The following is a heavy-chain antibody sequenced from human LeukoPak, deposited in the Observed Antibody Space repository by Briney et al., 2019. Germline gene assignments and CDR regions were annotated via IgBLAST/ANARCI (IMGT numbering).Heavy chain of an antibody. J-gene: IGHJ3*02. D-gene: IGHD3-16*02. CDR3: AREWGYDYVWGSYRLDAFDI. CDR1: GYSITNGYY. V-gene: IGHV4-38-2*02. CDR2: IFHSGVT. Sequence: PSETLSLTCTVSGYSITNGYYWAWIRQSPGKGLEWIASIFHSGVTYYNPSLKSRVTISVDTSKNQFSLKLSSVTAADTAVYYCAREWGYDYVWGSYRLDAFDIWGQGTMVTVSS.